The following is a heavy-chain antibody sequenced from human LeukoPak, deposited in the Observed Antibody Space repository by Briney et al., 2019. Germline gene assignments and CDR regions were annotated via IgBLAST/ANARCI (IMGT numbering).Heavy chain of an antibody. Sequence: SETLSLTCTVSGGSISSSSYYWGWIRQPPGKGLEWIGSIYYSGSTYYNPSLKSRVTISVDTSKNQFSLKLSSVTAADTAVYYCARLLGQWLVLGFDYWGQGTLVTVSS. J-gene: IGHJ4*02. CDR1: GGSISSSSYY. CDR3: ARLLGQWLVLGFDY. CDR2: IYYSGST. V-gene: IGHV4-39*01. D-gene: IGHD6-19*01.